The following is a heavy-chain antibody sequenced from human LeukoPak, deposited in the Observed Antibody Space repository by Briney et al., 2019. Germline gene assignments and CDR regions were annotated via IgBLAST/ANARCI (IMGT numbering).Heavy chain of an antibody. CDR3: TRSGYRHPYHFDS. D-gene: IGHD3-22*01. J-gene: IGHJ4*02. V-gene: IGHV3-53*01. CDR2: LYTGGGT. Sequence: PGGSLRLSCAASGFTFSSYAMSWVRQAPGKRLEWVSVLYTGGGTDHADSVKGRFTISRDNSKNTLSLQMNSLRVEDTAIYYCTRSGYRHPYHFDSWGQGTLVIVSS. CDR1: GFTFSSYA.